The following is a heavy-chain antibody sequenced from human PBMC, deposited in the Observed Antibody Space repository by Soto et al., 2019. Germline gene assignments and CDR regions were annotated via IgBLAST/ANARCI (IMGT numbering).Heavy chain of an antibody. CDR2: IYYSGST. CDR1: GGSISSSSYY. J-gene: IGHJ5*02. CDR3: ARQVLEWLSSGWFDP. V-gene: IGHV4-39*01. Sequence: QLQLQESGPGLVKPSETLSLTCTVSGGSISSSSYYWGWIRQPPGKGLEWIGSIYYSGSTYYNPSLKSRVTISVDTSKNQFSLKLSSVTAADTAVYYCARQVLEWLSSGWFDPWGQGTLVTVSS. D-gene: IGHD3-3*01.